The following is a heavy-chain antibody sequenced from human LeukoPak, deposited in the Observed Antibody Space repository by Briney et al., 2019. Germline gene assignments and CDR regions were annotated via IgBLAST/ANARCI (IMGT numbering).Heavy chain of an antibody. D-gene: IGHD3-16*02. V-gene: IGHV4-34*01. J-gene: IGHJ4*02. CDR2: INHSGST. CDR3: ARGHGMITFGGVIAPFHY. Sequence: PSETLSLTCAVYGGSFSGYYWSWIRQPPGKGLEWIGEINHSGSTNYNPSLKSRVTISVDTSKNQFSLKLSSVTAADTAVYYCARGHGMITFGGVIAPFHYWGQGTLVTVSS. CDR1: GGSFSGYY.